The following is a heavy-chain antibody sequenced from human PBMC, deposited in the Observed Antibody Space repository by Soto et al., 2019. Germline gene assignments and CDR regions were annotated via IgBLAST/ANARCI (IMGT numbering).Heavy chain of an antibody. Sequence: QVHLVESVGGVVQTGRSLRLSCAASGFTFNTYAMHWVRQAPGKGLEWVAVISYDGFNKYYADSVKGRFTISRDNSKNTLYLQMNSLKPEDTAVYYCAGVEDEGGSYYDWGQGTLVTVSS. D-gene: IGHD1-26*01. CDR2: ISYDGFNK. CDR1: GFTFNTYA. CDR3: AGVEDEGGSYYD. J-gene: IGHJ4*02. V-gene: IGHV3-30*01.